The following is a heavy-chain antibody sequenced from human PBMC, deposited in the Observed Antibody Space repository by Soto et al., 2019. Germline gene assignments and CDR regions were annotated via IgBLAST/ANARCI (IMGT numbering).Heavy chain of an antibody. Sequence: QVQRQESGPGLVKPAQSLSLTCTVSGGSISSGGYYWSWIREHPGKGLEWIGYIYYSGSTYYNPSLKSRVTMSVDTSKNQFSLKVSSVTAADTAVYYCARHHDSSWSPALYWGQGTLVTVSS. CDR1: GGSISSGGYY. J-gene: IGHJ4*02. CDR2: IYYSGST. D-gene: IGHD6-13*01. CDR3: ARHHDSSWSPALY. V-gene: IGHV4-31*03.